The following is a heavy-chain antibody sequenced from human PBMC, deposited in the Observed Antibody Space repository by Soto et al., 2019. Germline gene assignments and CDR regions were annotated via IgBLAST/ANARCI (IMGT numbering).Heavy chain of an antibody. J-gene: IGHJ4*02. V-gene: IGHV4-31*03. CDR3: ASQATGWYPDY. CDR1: GGSISSGGYY. CDR2: IYDSGST. D-gene: IGHD6-19*01. Sequence: QVELQESGPGLVKPSQTLSLTCTVSGGSISSGGYYWSWIRQHTGKGLEWIGYIYDSGSTYYNPSLKSRVIISVDTSKNQFSLKLSSVTAADTAVYYCASQATGWYPDYWGQGTLVTVSS.